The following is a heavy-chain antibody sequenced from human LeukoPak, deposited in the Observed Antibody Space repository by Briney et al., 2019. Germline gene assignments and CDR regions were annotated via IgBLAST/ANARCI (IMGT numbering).Heavy chain of an antibody. Sequence: ASVNVSCTASGYTFTGYYMHWVRQAPGQGLEWMGWINPNSGGTNYAQKFQGWVTMTRDTSISTAYMELSRLRSDDTAVYYCARDQSSCSSTSCYDWFDPWGQGTLVTVSS. D-gene: IGHD2-2*01. J-gene: IGHJ5*02. CDR1: GYTFTGYY. CDR3: ARDQSSCSSTSCYDWFDP. V-gene: IGHV1-2*04. CDR2: INPNSGGT.